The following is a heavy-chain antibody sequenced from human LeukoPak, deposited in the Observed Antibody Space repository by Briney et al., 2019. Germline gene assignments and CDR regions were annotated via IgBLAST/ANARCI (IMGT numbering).Heavy chain of an antibody. V-gene: IGHV4-61*08. CDR2: IYYSGST. CDR3: AREYSSSSGRRAFDF. J-gene: IGHJ3*01. CDR1: GGSINSGDYY. D-gene: IGHD6-6*01. Sequence: KTSETLSLTCTVSGGSINSGDYYWTWIRQHPGKGLEWIGNIYYSGSTNYNPSLKSRVTTLVDTSKNQFSLRLSSVTAADTAVYYCAREYSSSSGRRAFDFWGQGTMVTVSS.